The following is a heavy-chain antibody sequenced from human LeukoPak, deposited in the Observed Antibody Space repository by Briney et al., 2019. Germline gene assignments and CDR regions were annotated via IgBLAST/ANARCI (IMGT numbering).Heavy chain of an antibody. CDR2: ISGSGGST. D-gene: IGHD3-16*01. J-gene: IGHJ4*02. V-gene: IGHV3-23*01. Sequence: GGSLRLSCAASGFTFSNYAMSWVRQAPGKGLEWVSAISGSGGSTYYADSVKGRFTISRDNSKNTLYLQMNSLRAEDTAVYYCAKTSTLGLYYFDYWGQGTLVTVSS. CDR3: AKTSTLGLYYFDY. CDR1: GFTFSNYA.